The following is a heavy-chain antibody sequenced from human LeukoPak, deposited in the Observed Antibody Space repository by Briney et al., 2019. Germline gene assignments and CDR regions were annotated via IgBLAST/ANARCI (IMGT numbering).Heavy chain of an antibody. Sequence: TLSLTCTVSGGSVSSGDYYCSWIRQPPGKGLEWIGYIYHSGGTYYNPPLKSRVTISVDTSKNQFSLKLTSVTAADTAVYYCARVTCSGGSCYSFDYWGQGTLVTVSS. D-gene: IGHD2-15*01. J-gene: IGHJ4*02. V-gene: IGHV4-30-4*01. CDR3: ARVTCSGGSCYSFDY. CDR2: IYHSGGT. CDR1: GGSVSSGDYY.